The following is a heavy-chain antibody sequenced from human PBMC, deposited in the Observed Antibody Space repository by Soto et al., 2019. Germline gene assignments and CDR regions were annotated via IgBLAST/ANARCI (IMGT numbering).Heavy chain of an antibody. J-gene: IGHJ4*02. CDR2: IYWNDDK. CDR3: AHSEEGVYGDYEEEFDY. CDR1: GFSLSTSGVG. D-gene: IGHD4-17*01. V-gene: IGHV2-5*01. Sequence: SGPTLVKPTQTLTLTCTFSGFSLSTSGVGVGWIRQPPGKALEWLALIYWNDDKRYSPSLKSRLTITKDTSKNQVVLTMTNMDPVDTATYYCAHSEEGVYGDYEEEFDYWGQGTLVTVSS.